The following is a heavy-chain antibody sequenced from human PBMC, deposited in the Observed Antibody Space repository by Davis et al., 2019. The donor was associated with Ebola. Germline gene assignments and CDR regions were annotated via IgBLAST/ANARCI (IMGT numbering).Heavy chain of an antibody. CDR1: GFTFSSYA. D-gene: IGHD1-7*01. CDR3: AKLELRGY. J-gene: IGHJ4*02. CDR2: ISSSSSYI. V-gene: IGHV3-21*01. Sequence: GGSLKISCAASGFTFSSYAMTWVRQAPGKGLEWVSSISSSSSYIYYADSVKGRFTISRDNAKNSLYLQMNSLRAEDTAVYYCAKLELRGYWGQGTLVTVSS.